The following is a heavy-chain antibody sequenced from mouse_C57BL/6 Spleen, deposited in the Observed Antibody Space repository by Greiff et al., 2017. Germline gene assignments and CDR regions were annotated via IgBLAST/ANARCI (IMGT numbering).Heavy chain of an antibody. CDR3: AREGTYDYDGFAY. J-gene: IGHJ3*01. D-gene: IGHD2-4*01. V-gene: IGHV1-61*01. CDR1: GYTFTSYW. CDR2: IYPSDSET. Sequence: VQLQQPGAELVRPGSSVKLSCKASGYTFTSYWMDWVKQRPGQGLEWIGNIYPSDSETHYNQKFKDKATLTVDKSSSTAYMQLSSLTSEDSAVYYCAREGTYDYDGFAYWGQGTLVTVSA.